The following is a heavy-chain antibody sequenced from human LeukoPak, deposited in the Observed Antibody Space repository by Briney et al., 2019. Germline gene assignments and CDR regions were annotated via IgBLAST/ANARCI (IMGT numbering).Heavy chain of an antibody. J-gene: IGHJ5*02. V-gene: IGHV4-38-2*02. Sequence: SETLSLTCTVSGYSISSGYYWGWIRQPPGKGLEWIGSIYHSGSTYYNPSLKSRVTISVDTSKNQFSLKLSSVTAANTAGYYFAREKRDYYDSSGYYWSWFDPWGQGTLVTVSS. CDR1: GYSISSGYY. CDR2: IYHSGST. CDR3: AREKRDYYDSSGYYWSWFDP. D-gene: IGHD3-22*01.